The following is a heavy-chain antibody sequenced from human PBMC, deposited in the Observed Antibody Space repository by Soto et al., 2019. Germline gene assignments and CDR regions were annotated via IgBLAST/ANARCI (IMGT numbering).Heavy chain of an antibody. CDR3: AKDYYYDSRAPHDAFDI. V-gene: IGHV3-30-3*01. D-gene: IGHD3-22*01. CDR2: ISYDGSNK. Sequence: GGPLRLSCSASVFTFSSYAMHLVRQAPGKGLEWVAVISYDGSNKYYADSVKGRFTISRDNSKNTLYLQMNSLRAEDTAVYYCAKDYYYDSRAPHDAFDIWGQGTMVTVS. CDR1: VFTFSSYA. J-gene: IGHJ3*02.